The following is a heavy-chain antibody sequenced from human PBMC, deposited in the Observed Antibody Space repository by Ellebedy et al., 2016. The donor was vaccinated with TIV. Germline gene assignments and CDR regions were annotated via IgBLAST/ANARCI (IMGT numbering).Heavy chain of an antibody. J-gene: IGHJ4*02. CDR2: ISGSGGNT. CDR3: ARDPREWLVRGYFDC. D-gene: IGHD6-19*01. CDR1: GFTFSSYG. V-gene: IGHV3-23*01. Sequence: GESLKISCAASGFTFSSYGMHWVRQAPGEGLEWVSIISGSGGNTYYADSVKGRFTISRDNSKNTLYLQMNSLRAEDTAVYYCARDPREWLVRGYFDCWGQGTLVTVSS.